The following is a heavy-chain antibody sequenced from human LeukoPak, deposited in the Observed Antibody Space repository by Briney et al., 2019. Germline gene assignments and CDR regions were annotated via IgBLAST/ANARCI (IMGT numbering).Heavy chain of an antibody. Sequence: GESLKISCKGSGYSFTSYWIGWVRQMPGKGLEWMGIIYPGDSDTRYSPSFQGQVTISADKSISTAYLQWSSLKASDTAMYYCARTGGIVGATKGAFDIWGQGTMVTVSS. CDR2: IYPGDSDT. V-gene: IGHV5-51*01. J-gene: IGHJ3*02. CDR1: GYSFTSYW. D-gene: IGHD1-26*01. CDR3: ARTGGIVGATKGAFDI.